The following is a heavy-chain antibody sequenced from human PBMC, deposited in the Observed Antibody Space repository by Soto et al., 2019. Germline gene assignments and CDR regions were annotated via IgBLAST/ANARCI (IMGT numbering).Heavy chain of an antibody. CDR3: ARDQDNYYDSSGYYGMDV. D-gene: IGHD3-22*01. CDR2: ISYDGSNK. CDR1: GFTFSSYA. J-gene: IGHJ6*02. Sequence: GGSLRLSCAASGFTFSSYAMHWVRQAPGKGLEWVAVISYDGSNKYYTDSVKGRFTISRDNSKNTLYLQMNSLRAEDTAVYYCARDQDNYYDSSGYYGMDVWGQGTTVTVSS. V-gene: IGHV3-30-3*01.